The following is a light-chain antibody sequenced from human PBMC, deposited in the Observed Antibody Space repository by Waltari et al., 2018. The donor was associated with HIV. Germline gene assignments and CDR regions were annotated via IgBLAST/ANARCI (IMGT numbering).Light chain of an antibody. J-gene: IGLJ2*01. Sequence: QSALTQPASVSGSPGQSITISCTGTSSAVGGYNYVSWYQQHPGKAPKLMIYDVSNRPSGVSNRFSGSKSGNTASLTISGLQAEDEADYYCSSYTSSSTVVFGGGTKLTVL. CDR1: SSAVGGYNY. CDR3: SSYTSSSTVV. CDR2: DVS. V-gene: IGLV2-14*03.